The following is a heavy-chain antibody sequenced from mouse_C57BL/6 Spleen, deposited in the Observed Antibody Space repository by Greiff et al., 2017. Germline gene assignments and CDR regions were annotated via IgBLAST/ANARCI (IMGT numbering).Heavy chain of an antibody. D-gene: IGHD1-1*01. V-gene: IGHV1-26*01. CDR2: INPNNGGT. J-gene: IGHJ3*01. Sequence: VHVKQSGPELVKPGASVKISCKASGYTFTDYYMNWVKQSHGKSLEWIGDINPNNGGTSYNQKFKGKATLTVDKSSSTAYMELRSLTSEDSAVYYCARGSSPFAYWGQGTLVTVSA. CDR3: ARGSSPFAY. CDR1: GYTFTDYY.